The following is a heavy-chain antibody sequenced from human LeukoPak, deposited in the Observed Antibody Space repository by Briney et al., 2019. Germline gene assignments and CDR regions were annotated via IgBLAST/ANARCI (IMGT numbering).Heavy chain of an antibody. Sequence: SETLSLTCTVSGGSISSYYWSWIRQPPGKGLEWIGYIYYSGSTNYNPSLKSRVTISVDTSKNQFSLKLSSVTAADTAVYYCARAGSDYDSSGYVDYWGQGALVTVSS. CDR3: ARAGSDYDSSGYVDY. CDR2: IYYSGST. D-gene: IGHD3-22*01. J-gene: IGHJ4*02. V-gene: IGHV4-59*01. CDR1: GGSISSYY.